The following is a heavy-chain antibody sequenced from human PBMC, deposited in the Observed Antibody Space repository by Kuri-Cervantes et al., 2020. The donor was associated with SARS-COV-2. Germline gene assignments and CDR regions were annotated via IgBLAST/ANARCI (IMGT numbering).Heavy chain of an antibody. CDR3: ARHATGYSSSSYLGYYAMDV. D-gene: IGHD6-13*01. CDR1: GGSITTSSHY. V-gene: IGHV4-39*01. CDR2: IYYGGST. J-gene: IGHJ6*04. Sequence: GSLRLSCTVSGGSITTSSHYWGWIRQPPGKGLECIGTIYYGGSTYYNPSLKSRITISVDTSKNQFSLRLSSVTAADTAVYYCARHATGYSSSSYLGYYAMDVWGKGTTVTVSS.